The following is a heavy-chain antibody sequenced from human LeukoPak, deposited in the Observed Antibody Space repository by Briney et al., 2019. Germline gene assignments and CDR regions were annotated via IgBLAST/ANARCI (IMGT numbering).Heavy chain of an antibody. Sequence: SVKVSCKASGGTFSSYAISWVRQAPGQGLEWMGGISPIFGTANYAQKFQGRVTITADESTSTAYMELSSLRSEDTAVYYCARVAGELIGANWFDPWGQGTLVTVSS. V-gene: IGHV1-69*01. CDR3: ARVAGELIGANWFDP. J-gene: IGHJ5*02. D-gene: IGHD3-10*01. CDR2: ISPIFGTA. CDR1: GGTFSSYA.